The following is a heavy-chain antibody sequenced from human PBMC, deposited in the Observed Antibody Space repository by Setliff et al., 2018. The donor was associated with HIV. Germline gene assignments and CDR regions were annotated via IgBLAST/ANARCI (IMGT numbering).Heavy chain of an antibody. CDR1: GFTFTNYE. CDR3: ASPAYSSGWYGH. Sequence: GGSLRLSCAAPGFTFTNYEMNWLRQAPGKGLEWVSYISSTGSTIDYSDSVKGRFTIARDNDESSLYLQMNSLRAEDTAVYYCASPAYSSGWYGHWGQGTLVTVSS. V-gene: IGHV3-48*03. J-gene: IGHJ5*02. CDR2: ISSTGSTI. D-gene: IGHD3-22*01.